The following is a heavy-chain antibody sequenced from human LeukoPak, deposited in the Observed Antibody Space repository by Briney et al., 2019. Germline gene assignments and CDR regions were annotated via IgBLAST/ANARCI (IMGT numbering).Heavy chain of an antibody. Sequence: GASVKVSCKASGYTFTSYDINWVRQATGQGLEWMGWMNPNSGNTGYAQKFPGRVTMTRDTSISTAYMELSSLRSEDTAVYYCARDLLSYSSSSTFDYYYGMDVWGQGTTVTVSS. V-gene: IGHV1-8*01. CDR1: GYTFTSYD. J-gene: IGHJ6*02. CDR2: MNPNSGNT. D-gene: IGHD6-6*01. CDR3: ARDLLSYSSSSTFDYYYGMDV.